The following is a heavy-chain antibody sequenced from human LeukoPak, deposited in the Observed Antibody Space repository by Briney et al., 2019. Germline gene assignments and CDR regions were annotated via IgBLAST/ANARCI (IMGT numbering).Heavy chain of an antibody. CDR1: GGTFSSYA. D-gene: IGHD6-13*01. CDR3: ARERQQLVHNWFDP. CDR2: IIPILGIA. Sequence: SVKVSCKASGGTFSSYAISWVRQAPGQGLEWMGRIIPILGIANYAQKFQGRVTITADKSTSTAYMELSSLRSEDTAVYYCARERQQLVHNWFDPWGQGTLVTVSS. V-gene: IGHV1-69*04. J-gene: IGHJ5*02.